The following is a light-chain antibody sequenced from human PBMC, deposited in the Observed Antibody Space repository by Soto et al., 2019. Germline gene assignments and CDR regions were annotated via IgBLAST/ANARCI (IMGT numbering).Light chain of an antibody. CDR3: HKYTSATLLT. CDR1: QGIRNH. J-gene: IGKJ4*01. CDR2: AAS. Sequence: DIQMTQSPSSLSASVGDRVTITCRASQGIRNHLAWYQQKPGKNPNLLLYAASTLQSGVPSRFSGSGSGTDFPPTISSLQPEDVATYYCHKYTSATLLTFGGGTKVVIK. V-gene: IGKV1-27*01.